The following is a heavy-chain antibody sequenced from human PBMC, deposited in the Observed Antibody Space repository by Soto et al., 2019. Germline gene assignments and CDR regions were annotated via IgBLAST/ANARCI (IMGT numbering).Heavy chain of an antibody. J-gene: IGHJ4*02. Sequence: QVQLVQSGAEVKKPGASVKVSCKASGYTFTSYGISWVRQAPGQGLEWMGWISAYNGNTDYAQHLQGRVTMTTDTSTSTAYMELRSLRSDDTAVYYCARAYSKYFTSSEADYWGQGTLVTVSS. CDR3: ARAYSKYFTSSEADY. D-gene: IGHD6-6*01. CDR2: ISAYNGNT. V-gene: IGHV1-18*01. CDR1: GYTFTSYG.